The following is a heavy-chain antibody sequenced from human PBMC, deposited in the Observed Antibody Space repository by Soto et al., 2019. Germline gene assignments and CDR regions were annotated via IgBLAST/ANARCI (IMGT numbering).Heavy chain of an antibody. CDR3: AHSLGGSGLTVAGCFDY. D-gene: IGHD6-19*01. J-gene: IGHJ4*02. CDR1: GFSLSTSGVG. Sequence: QITLTESGPTLVKPTQTLTLTCTFSGFSLSTSGVGVGWIRQPPGKALEWLALIYWDGDTRYSPSLQSRLTVTKDTPENQEVLTMSDMGPADTATYYCAHSLGGSGLTVAGCFDYWGQGTLVTVSS. V-gene: IGHV2-5*02. CDR2: IYWDGDT.